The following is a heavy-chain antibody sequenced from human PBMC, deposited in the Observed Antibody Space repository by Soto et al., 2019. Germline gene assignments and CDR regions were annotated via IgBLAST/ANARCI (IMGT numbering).Heavy chain of an antibody. Sequence: EVQLLESGGGLVQPGGSLRLSCAASGFTFSSYAMSWVRQAPGKGLEWVSAISGSGGSTYYADSVKGRFTISRDNSKNTLYLQMNSLGAEDTAVYYCAKEGWRIAVAGTFFDYWGQGTLVTVSS. CDR3: AKEGWRIAVAGTFFDY. CDR2: ISGSGGST. D-gene: IGHD6-19*01. J-gene: IGHJ4*02. CDR1: GFTFSSYA. V-gene: IGHV3-23*01.